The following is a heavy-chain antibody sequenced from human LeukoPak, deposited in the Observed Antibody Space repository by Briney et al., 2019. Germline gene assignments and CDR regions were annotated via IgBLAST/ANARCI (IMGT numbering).Heavy chain of an antibody. CDR1: GFTFSSYW. J-gene: IGHJ4*02. CDR2: IKQDGSEK. CDR3: ARVKGVPAAKNYFDY. D-gene: IGHD2-2*01. Sequence: GGSLRLSRAASGFTFSSYWMSWVRQAPGKGLEWVANIKQDGSEKYYVDSVKGRFTISRDNAKNSLYLQMNSLRAEDTAVYYCARVKGVPAAKNYFDYWGQGTLVTVSS. V-gene: IGHV3-7*01.